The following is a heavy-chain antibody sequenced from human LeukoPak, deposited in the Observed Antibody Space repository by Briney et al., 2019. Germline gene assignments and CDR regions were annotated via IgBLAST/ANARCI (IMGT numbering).Heavy chain of an antibody. D-gene: IGHD3-10*01. CDR1: GLTFSSYG. CDR3: ARSSWGSYYPLFDY. V-gene: IGHV3-33*01. CDR2: IWYDGTNK. Sequence: GGSLRLSCAASGLTFSSYGMHWVRQAPGKGLEWVAVIWYDGTNKYYADSVKGRFTISRDNSKNTLYLQMNSLRAEDTAVYYCARSSWGSYYPLFDYWGQGTLVTVSS. J-gene: IGHJ4*02.